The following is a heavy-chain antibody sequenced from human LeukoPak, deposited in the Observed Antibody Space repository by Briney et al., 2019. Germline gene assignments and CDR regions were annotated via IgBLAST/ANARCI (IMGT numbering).Heavy chain of an antibody. J-gene: IGHJ4*02. CDR3: AKDKLGYCSGGSCYPYFDY. D-gene: IGHD2-15*01. Sequence: GGSLRLSCAASGFTFSSYAMSWVRQAPGKGLEWVSAISGSGGSTYYADSVKGRFTISRDNSKNTLYLQMNSLGAEDTAVYYCAKDKLGYCSGGSCYPYFDYWGQGTLVTVSS. CDR2: ISGSGGST. CDR1: GFTFSSYA. V-gene: IGHV3-23*01.